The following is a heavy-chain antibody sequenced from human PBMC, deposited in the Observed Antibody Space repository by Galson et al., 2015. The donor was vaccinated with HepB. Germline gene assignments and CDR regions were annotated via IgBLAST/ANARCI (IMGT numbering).Heavy chain of an antibody. CDR2: ISRTSTSI. CDR1: GSSFSSHG. Sequence: SLRLSCAASGSSFSSHGTNWVRQAPGKGLEWVSYISRTSTSIYYADSVKGRFTISRDNAKNSLYLQMNSLRVEDTAVYYCARSGGGYDPWVVVVAATPGNWFDPWGQGTLVTVSS. V-gene: IGHV3-48*01. CDR3: ARSGGGYDPWVVVVAATPGNWFDP. J-gene: IGHJ5*02. D-gene: IGHD2-15*01.